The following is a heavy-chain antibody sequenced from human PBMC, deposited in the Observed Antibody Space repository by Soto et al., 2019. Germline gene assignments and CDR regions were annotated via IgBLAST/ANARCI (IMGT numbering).Heavy chain of an antibody. CDR2: ISAYNGNT. D-gene: IGHD6-13*01. CDR3: ARDGAPAMWQQLVNDAFDI. CDR1: GYTFTSYG. Sequence: ASVKVSCKASGYTFTSYGISWARQAPGQGLEWMGWISAYNGNTNYAQKLQGRVTMTTDTSTSTAYMELRSLRSDDTAVYYCARDGAPAMWQQLVNDAFDIWGQGTRVTVSS. V-gene: IGHV1-18*01. J-gene: IGHJ3*02.